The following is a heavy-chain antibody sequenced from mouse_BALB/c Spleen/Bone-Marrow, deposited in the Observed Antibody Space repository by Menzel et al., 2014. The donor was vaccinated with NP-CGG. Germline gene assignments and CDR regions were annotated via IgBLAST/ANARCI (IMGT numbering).Heavy chain of an antibody. D-gene: IGHD2-3*01. CDR3: AREGRWFYYAMDY. CDR1: GFTFGSSG. Sequence: EVQRVESGGGLVQPGGSLKLSCAASGFTFGSSGMSWVRQTPDKRLELVATINSNGGRTYYPDSVKGRFTISRDNAKNTLCLQMSSLKSEDTAMYHCAREGRWFYYAMDYWGQGTSVTVSS. J-gene: IGHJ4*01. CDR2: INSNGGRT. V-gene: IGHV5-6-3*01.